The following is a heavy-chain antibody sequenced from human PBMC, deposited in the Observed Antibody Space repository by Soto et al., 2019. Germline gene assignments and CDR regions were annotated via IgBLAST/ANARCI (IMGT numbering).Heavy chain of an antibody. D-gene: IGHD1-7*01. J-gene: IGHJ4*02. CDR3: ARDKNYALDY. CDR1: GFTFSSYA. Sequence: GGSLRLSCAASGFTFSSYAMHWVRQAPGKGLEWVAVISYDGSNKYYADSVKGRFTISRDNSKNTLYLQMNSLRAEDTAVYYCARDKNYALDYWGQGTLVTVSS. V-gene: IGHV3-30-3*01. CDR2: ISYDGSNK.